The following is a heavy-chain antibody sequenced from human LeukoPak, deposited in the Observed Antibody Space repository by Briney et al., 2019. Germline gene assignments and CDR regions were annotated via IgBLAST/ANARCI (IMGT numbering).Heavy chain of an antibody. J-gene: IGHJ4*02. CDR2: IYTRGST. V-gene: IGHV4-4*07. CDR3: AREEYYADTSGYYYVFDY. Sequence: SETLSLTCTVSGGSISSHYWSWIRQPAGKGLEWIGRIYTRGSTNYNPSLKSRVIMSIDTSNNQLSLKLSSVTAADTAVYYCAREEYYADTSGYYYVFDYWGQGTLVTVSS. CDR1: GGSISSHY. D-gene: IGHD3-22*01.